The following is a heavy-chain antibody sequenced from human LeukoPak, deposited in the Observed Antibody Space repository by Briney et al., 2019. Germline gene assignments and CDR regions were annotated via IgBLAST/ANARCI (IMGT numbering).Heavy chain of an antibody. CDR2: IDPSDSYT. CDR1: GYSFTSYW. Sequence: GESLKISCKGSGYSFTSYWISWVRQMPGKGLEWMGRIDPSDSYTNYSPSFQGHVTISADKSISTAYLQWSSLKASYTAMYYCARRVSSSGWFDPWGQGTLVTVSS. V-gene: IGHV5-10-1*01. CDR3: ARRVSSSGWFDP. D-gene: IGHD6-6*01. J-gene: IGHJ5*02.